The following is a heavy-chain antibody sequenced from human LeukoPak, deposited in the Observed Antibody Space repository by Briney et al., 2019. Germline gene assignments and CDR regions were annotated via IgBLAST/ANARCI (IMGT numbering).Heavy chain of an antibody. CDR3: ARVISDCAAINCFKGYFDY. V-gene: IGHV1-3*01. CDR2: INAGNGNT. D-gene: IGHD5/OR15-5a*01. Sequence: ASVTVSCTASGYTFTNYAMHWVRLAPGQSLEWMGWINAGNGNTKYSQKFQDRVTMTSDTSANIAYMELSSLGSEDTAVYYCARVISDCAAINCFKGYFDYWGQGTPVTVSS. CDR1: GYTFTNYA. J-gene: IGHJ4*01.